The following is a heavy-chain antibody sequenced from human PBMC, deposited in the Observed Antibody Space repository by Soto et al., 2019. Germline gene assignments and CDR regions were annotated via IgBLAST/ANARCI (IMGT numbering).Heavy chain of an antibody. CDR3: GRDSTDGSGWYFDY. CDR1: GFTFSSYA. Sequence: PGGSLRLSCAASGFTFSSYAMSWVRQAPGRGLEWVSAISGSGGSTYYADSVKGRFTISRDNSKNTLYLQMNSLRAEATAVYYCGRDSTDGSGWYFDYWGQGTLVTVSS. V-gene: IGHV3-23*01. D-gene: IGHD6-19*01. CDR2: ISGSGGST. J-gene: IGHJ4*02.